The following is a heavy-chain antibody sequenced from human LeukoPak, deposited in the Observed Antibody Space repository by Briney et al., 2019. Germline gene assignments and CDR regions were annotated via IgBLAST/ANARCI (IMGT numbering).Heavy chain of an antibody. Sequence: GGSLRLSCAASGFTFSSYGMHWVRQAPGKGLEWVAFIRYDGSNKYYADSVKGRFTISRDNSKNTLYLQMNSLRAEDTAVYYCAKDLRYCSGGSCYSVDSWGQGTLVTVSS. CDR1: GFTFSSYG. CDR2: IRYDGSNK. CDR3: AKDLRYCSGGSCYSVDS. V-gene: IGHV3-30*02. D-gene: IGHD2-15*01. J-gene: IGHJ4*02.